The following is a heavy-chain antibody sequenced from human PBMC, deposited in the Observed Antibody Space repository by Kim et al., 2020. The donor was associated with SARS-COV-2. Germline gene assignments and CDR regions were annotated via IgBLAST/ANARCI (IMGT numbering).Heavy chain of an antibody. CDR2: INAGNGNT. J-gene: IGHJ3*02. CDR1: GYTFTSYA. CDR3: ARVRVLTMVRGVIMYDAFDI. Sequence: ASVKVSCKASGYTFTSYAMRWVRQAPGQRLEWMGWINAGNGNTKYSQKFQGRVTITRDTSASTAYMELSSLRSEDTAVYYCARVRVLTMVRGVIMYDAFDIWGQGTMVTVSS. V-gene: IGHV1-3*01. D-gene: IGHD3-10*01.